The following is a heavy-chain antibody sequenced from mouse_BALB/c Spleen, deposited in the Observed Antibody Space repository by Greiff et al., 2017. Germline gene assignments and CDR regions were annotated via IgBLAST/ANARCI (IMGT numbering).Heavy chain of an antibody. CDR1: GFTFSSYN. CDR3: TRDREALLRWGFDY. CDR2: ISSGGSYT. Sequence: EVKLMESGGGLVKPGGSLKLSCAASGFTFSSYNMSWVRQTPEKRLEWVATISSGGSYTYYPDSVKGRFTISRDNAKNTLYLQMSSLKSEDTAMYYCTRDREALLRWGFDYWGQGTTLTVSS. D-gene: IGHD1-1*01. J-gene: IGHJ2*01. V-gene: IGHV5-6-4*01.